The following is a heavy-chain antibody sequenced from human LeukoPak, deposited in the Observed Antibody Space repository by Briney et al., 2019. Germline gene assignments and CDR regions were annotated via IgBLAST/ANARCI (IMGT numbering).Heavy chain of an antibody. Sequence: PSETLSLTCGVYGGSFSGYYWSWIRQPPGKGLEWIGEIHPSGSPSYNPSLESRVTISVDTSKNQFSLKMSSVTAADTAVYYCARDLTTSRTTGTKTWGQGTLVTVSS. J-gene: IGHJ5*02. CDR3: ARDLTTSRTTGTKT. V-gene: IGHV4-34*01. CDR2: IHPSGSP. CDR1: GGSFSGYY. D-gene: IGHD1-1*01.